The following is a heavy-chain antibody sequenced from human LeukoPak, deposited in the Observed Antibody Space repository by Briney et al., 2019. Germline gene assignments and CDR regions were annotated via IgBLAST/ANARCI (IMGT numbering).Heavy chain of an antibody. D-gene: IGHD5-24*01. Sequence: SSVKVCCKAAGYTFTGYYMHWVRQAPGHGLEGIERINPNSGRTNSAQKFQGRVTMTRDTSISTAYLELSRLRSDDTAVYYCARGDGLDGYKTYYYYYYMDVWGKGTTVTVSS. CDR1: GYTFTGYY. CDR2: INPNSGRT. J-gene: IGHJ6*03. V-gene: IGHV1-2*06. CDR3: ARGDGLDGYKTYYYYYYMDV.